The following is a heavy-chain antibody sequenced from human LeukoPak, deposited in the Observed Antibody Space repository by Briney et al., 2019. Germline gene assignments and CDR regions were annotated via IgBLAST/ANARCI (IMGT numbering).Heavy chain of an antibody. CDR1: GFTFSTYA. Sequence: GRSLRLSCAASGFTFSTYAMHWVRQAPGKGLEWVAVISYEGSKKYYADSVKGRFTISRDNSKNTVSVQMNGLRPEDTAVYYCARGGSSSSWYYYVDVWGKGTTVTVSS. J-gene: IGHJ6*03. D-gene: IGHD6-13*01. CDR3: ARGGSSSSWYYYVDV. CDR2: ISYEGSKK. V-gene: IGHV3-30-3*01.